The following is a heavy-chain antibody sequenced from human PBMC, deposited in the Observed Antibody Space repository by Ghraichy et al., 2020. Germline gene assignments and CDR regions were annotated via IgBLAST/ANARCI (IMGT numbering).Heavy chain of an antibody. Sequence: QTLSLTCGVSGGAVSSRNWWSWVRQSPGKGLEWIGEIYQSGSTNSNPSLKSRVTISMDKPKNQFSLRLNSVTAADTAVYYCARHITGFDAFDIWGQGTMVTVSS. D-gene: IGHD1-1*01. CDR3: ARHITGFDAFDI. V-gene: IGHV4/OR15-8*02. CDR1: GGAVSSRNW. J-gene: IGHJ3*02. CDR2: IYQSGST.